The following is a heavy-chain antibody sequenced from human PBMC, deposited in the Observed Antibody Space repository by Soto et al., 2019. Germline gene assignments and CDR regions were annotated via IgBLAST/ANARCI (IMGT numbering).Heavy chain of an antibody. J-gene: IGHJ3*02. Sequence: GGSLRLSCAASGFTFSSYVMSWVRQAPGKGLEWVSAISGNGDSTYYAESVKGRFTISRDNSKNTLYLQMNSLRAEDTAVYYFAKDIFVRFLEWSPPDAFDIWGQGTRVTVSS. V-gene: IGHV3-23*01. D-gene: IGHD3-3*01. CDR3: AKDIFVRFLEWSPPDAFDI. CDR2: ISGNGDST. CDR1: GFTFSSYV.